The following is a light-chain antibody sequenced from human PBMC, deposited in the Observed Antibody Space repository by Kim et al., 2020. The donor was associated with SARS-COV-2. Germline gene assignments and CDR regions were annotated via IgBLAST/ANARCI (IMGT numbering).Light chain of an antibody. J-gene: IGLJ2*01. CDR1: ISDIGASNR. V-gene: IGLV2-18*02. CDR3: SSFTTRKTVV. Sequence: GQSVTLSCTGSISDIGASNRVSWYQQSPGTAPKLVIYEVDNRPSGIPNRFSGSKSDNTASLTISGLQPDDEGDYYCSSFTTRKTVVFGGGTQLTVL. CDR2: EVD.